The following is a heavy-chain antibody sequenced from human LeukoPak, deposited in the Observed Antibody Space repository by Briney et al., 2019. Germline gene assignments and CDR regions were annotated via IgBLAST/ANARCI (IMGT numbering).Heavy chain of an antibody. D-gene: IGHD3-16*01. CDR3: ARAGVPDYVWGSSNL. V-gene: IGHV1-69*05. CDR2: IIPIFGTA. Sequence: SVKVSCKASGGTFSSYAIGWVRQAPGQGLEWMGGIIPIFGTADYAQKFQGSVTITTDESTSTAYMELSSLRSADTAVYYCARAGVPDYVWGSSNLWGQGTLVTVSS. J-gene: IGHJ4*02. CDR1: GGTFSSYA.